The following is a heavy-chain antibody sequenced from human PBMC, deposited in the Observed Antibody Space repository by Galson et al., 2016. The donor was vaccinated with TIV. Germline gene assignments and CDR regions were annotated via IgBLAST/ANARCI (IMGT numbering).Heavy chain of an antibody. CDR3: SQTAIILSGCFDS. CDR1: RFSLNTNGVG. D-gene: IGHD3-10*01. J-gene: IGHJ5*01. V-gene: IGHV2-5*01. CDR2: IYWHDDK. Sequence: PALVKPTQTLTLTCPFSRFSLNTNGVGVGWIRQPPGKALEWLGLIYWHDDKRYSFSLKSRVTLTKDTSRNQVVLTMTNMDTVDTATNYYSQTAIILSGCFDSWGQGTLVTVSS.